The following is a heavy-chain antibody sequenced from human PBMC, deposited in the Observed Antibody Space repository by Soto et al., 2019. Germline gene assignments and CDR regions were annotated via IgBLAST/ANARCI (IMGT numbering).Heavy chain of an antibody. V-gene: IGHV3-64*01. D-gene: IGHD6-6*01. CDR3: ARRARPDFYYMDV. J-gene: IGHJ6*03. CDR2: ISSNGVGT. CDR1: GVTLSGYA. Sequence: GGSLRLSCAASGVTLSGYAVDWVRQTPGKGLEYVSGISSNGVGTYYANSVQGRFTISRDNSKNTVYLQMGSLRPEDMAVYYCARRARPDFYYMDVWGKGTTVTVSS.